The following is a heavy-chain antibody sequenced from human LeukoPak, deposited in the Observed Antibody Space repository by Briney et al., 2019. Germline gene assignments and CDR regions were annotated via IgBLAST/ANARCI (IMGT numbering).Heavy chain of an antibody. Sequence: PGGSLRLSCAASGFTFSSYAMTWVRQAPGKGLEWVSTIGTASDTYYPGSVEGRFTLSRDNAKNSLYLQMNSLTAGDTAVYHCARGPPRGKYYYMDVWGKGTTVTVSS. CDR1: GFTFSSYA. J-gene: IGHJ6*03. V-gene: IGHV3-13*01. CDR3: ARGPPRGKYYYMDV. CDR2: IGTASDT.